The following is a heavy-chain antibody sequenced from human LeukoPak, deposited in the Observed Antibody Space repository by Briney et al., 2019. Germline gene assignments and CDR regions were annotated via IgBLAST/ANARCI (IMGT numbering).Heavy chain of an antibody. CDR2: IYHSGST. Sequence: PSQTLSLTCAVSGGSISSGGYSWSWIRQPPGKGLEWIGYIYHSGSTYYNPSLKSRVTISVDRSKDQFSLKLSSVTAADTAVYYCARVSYYDFWSGYFDYWGQGTLVTVSS. D-gene: IGHD3-3*01. V-gene: IGHV4-30-2*01. CDR1: GGSISSGGYS. CDR3: ARVSYYDFWSGYFDY. J-gene: IGHJ4*02.